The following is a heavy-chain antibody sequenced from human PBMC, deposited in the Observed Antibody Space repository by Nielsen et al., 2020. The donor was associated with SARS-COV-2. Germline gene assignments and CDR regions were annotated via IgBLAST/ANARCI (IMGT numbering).Heavy chain of an antibody. Sequence: GGSLRLSCAASGFTFSSYDMHWVRQATGKGLEWVSAIGTAGDTYYPGSVKGRFTISRENAKNSLYLQMNSLRAGDTAVYYCARFPRRGYSYGYTYYYGMDVWGQGTTVTVSS. CDR2: IGTAGDT. V-gene: IGHV3-13*01. CDR1: GFTFSSYD. D-gene: IGHD5-18*01. J-gene: IGHJ6*02. CDR3: ARFPRRGYSYGYTYYYGMDV.